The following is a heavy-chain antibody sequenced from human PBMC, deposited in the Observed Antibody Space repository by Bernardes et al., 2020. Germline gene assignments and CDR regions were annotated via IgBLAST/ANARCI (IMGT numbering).Heavy chain of an antibody. CDR3: ARDAPVV. J-gene: IGHJ4*02. Sequence: SETLSLTCTVSGGSINNYYWSWIRQPPGKGLEWIGYIYYSGSTNYNPSLKSRVTISVDTSKNQFSLQLSSVTTADTAGYYCARDAPVVWGQGTLVTVSS. CDR2: IYYSGST. CDR1: GGSINNYY. V-gene: IGHV4-59*01.